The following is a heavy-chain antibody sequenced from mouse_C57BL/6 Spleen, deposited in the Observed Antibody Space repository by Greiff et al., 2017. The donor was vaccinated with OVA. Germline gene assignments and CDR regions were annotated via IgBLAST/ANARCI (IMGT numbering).Heavy chain of an antibody. Sequence: EVKLQESGPGLVKPSQSLSLTCSVTGYSITSGYYWNWIRQFPGNKLEWMGYISYDGSNNYNPSLKNRISITRDTSKNQFFLKLNSVTTEDTATYYCAREGDYDYDGEFAYWGQGTLVTVSA. CDR3: AREGDYDYDGEFAY. J-gene: IGHJ3*01. CDR2: ISYDGSN. D-gene: IGHD2-4*01. CDR1: GYSITSGYY. V-gene: IGHV3-6*01.